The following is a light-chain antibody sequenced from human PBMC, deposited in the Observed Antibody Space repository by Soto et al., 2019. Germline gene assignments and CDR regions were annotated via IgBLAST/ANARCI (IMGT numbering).Light chain of an antibody. CDR2: DAS. CDR1: QSVGSY. Sequence: EIVLTQSPATLSLSPGERATLSCRASQSVGSYLAWYQQKPGQAPRLLISDASNRATGIPARFSGSGSGTDFTLTISSLEPEDFAVYYCQQRSNWPTFGQGTKVDIK. J-gene: IGKJ1*01. V-gene: IGKV3-11*01. CDR3: QQRSNWPT.